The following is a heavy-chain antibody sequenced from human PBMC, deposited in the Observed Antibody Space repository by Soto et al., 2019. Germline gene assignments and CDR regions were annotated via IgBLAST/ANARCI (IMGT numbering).Heavy chain of an antibody. CDR3: ATALHDYDIFRLRSLRNWFDP. CDR2: FDPEDGET. Sequence: ASVKVSCKVSGYTLTELSMHWVRQAPGKGLEWMGGFDPEDGETIYAQKFQGRVTMTEDTSTDTAYMELSSLRSEDTAVYYCATALHDYDIFRLRSLRNWFDPWGQGTLVTVSS. J-gene: IGHJ5*02. D-gene: IGHD3-9*01. CDR1: GYTLTELS. V-gene: IGHV1-24*01.